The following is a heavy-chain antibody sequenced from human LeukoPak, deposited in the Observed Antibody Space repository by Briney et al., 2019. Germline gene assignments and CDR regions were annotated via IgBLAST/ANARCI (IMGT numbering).Heavy chain of an antibody. J-gene: IGHJ4*02. CDR2: ISWNSGSI. V-gene: IGHV3-9*03. CDR3: AKGHTYYYDSSGYYYFDY. Sequence: GGSLRLSCAASGFTFDDYAMHWVRQAPGKGLEWVSGISWNSGSIGYADSVKGRFTISGDNAKNSLYLQMNSLRAEDMALYYCAKGHTYYYDSSGYYYFDYWGQGTLVTVSS. CDR1: GFTFDDYA. D-gene: IGHD3-22*01.